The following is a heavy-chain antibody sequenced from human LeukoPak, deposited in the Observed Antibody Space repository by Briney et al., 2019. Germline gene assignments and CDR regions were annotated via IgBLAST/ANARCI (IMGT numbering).Heavy chain of an antibody. CDR3: ARQVEIVGAQGAFDI. V-gene: IGHV1-18*01. D-gene: IGHD1-26*01. CDR2: ISAYNGNT. CDR1: GYTFTSYG. Sequence: ASVKVSCKASGYTFTSYGISWVRQAPGQGLEWMGWISAYNGNTNYAQKFQGRVTMTRDTSTSTVYMELSSLRSEDTAVYYCARQVEIVGAQGAFDIWGQGTMVTVSS. J-gene: IGHJ3*02.